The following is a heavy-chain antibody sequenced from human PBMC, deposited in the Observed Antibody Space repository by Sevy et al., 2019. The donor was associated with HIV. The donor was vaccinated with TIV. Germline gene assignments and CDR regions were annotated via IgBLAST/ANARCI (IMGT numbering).Heavy chain of an antibody. J-gene: IGHJ5*01. Sequence: SETLSLTCSVSGASISSSSYYWGWIRQPPGKGLEWIGSIDYSGSTYYTPALKSRGTISGGASKNQFSLKLRSVTAADTAFYYCARYLRGDFAGGFDSWGQGALVTVSS. CDR1: GASISSSSYY. D-gene: IGHD4-17*01. V-gene: IGHV4-39*01. CDR2: IDYSGST. CDR3: ARYLRGDFAGGFDS.